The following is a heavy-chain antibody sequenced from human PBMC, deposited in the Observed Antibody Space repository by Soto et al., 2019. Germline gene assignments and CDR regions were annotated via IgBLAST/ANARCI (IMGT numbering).Heavy chain of an antibody. CDR2: IYYSGST. CDR1: GGSISSSSHY. D-gene: IGHD3-9*01. J-gene: IGHJ6*02. CDR3: SGKTGLYYYYGMDV. V-gene: IGHV4-39*01. Sequence: PSETVSHTGAVSGGSISSSSHYWGWIRQPPGKGLDWIGSIYYSGSTYYNPSLKSRVTISVDTSKNQFSLKLSSVTAADTAVYYCSGKTGLYYYYGMDVWGQGTTVTVFS.